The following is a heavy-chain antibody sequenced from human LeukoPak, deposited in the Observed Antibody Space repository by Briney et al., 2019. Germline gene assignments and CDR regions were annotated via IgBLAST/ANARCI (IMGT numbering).Heavy chain of an antibody. V-gene: IGHV3-11*01. Sequence: GGSLRLSCAASGFTLSDYYMSWVRQAPGKGVEWVSYISSSGSTIYYADSVKGRFTISRDNAKNSLYLQMNSLRAEDTAVYYCARGISKWNWFDPWGQGTLVTVSS. CDR3: ARGISKWNWFDP. D-gene: IGHD6-13*01. CDR1: GFTLSDYY. CDR2: ISSSGSTI. J-gene: IGHJ5*02.